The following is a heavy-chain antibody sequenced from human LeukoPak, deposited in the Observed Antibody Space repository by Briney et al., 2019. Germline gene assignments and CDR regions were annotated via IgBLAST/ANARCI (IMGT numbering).Heavy chain of an antibody. CDR3: ARESGRQWLVSWTFPDAFDI. CDR1: GGTFSSYA. J-gene: IGHJ3*02. V-gene: IGHV1-69*06. D-gene: IGHD6-19*01. CDR2: IIPIFGTA. Sequence: SVKVSCKASGGTFSSYAISWVRQAPGQGLEWRGGIIPIFGTANYAQKFQGRVTIAADKSTSTAYMELSSLRSEDTAVYYCARESGRQWLVSWTFPDAFDIWGQGTMVTVSS.